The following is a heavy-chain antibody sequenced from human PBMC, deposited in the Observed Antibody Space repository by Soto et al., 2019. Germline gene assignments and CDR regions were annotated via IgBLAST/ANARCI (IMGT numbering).Heavy chain of an antibody. CDR2: VTSSSSSM. CDR1: GFTFNRYS. CDR3: AREADFASSGYVLDY. D-gene: IGHD3-22*01. J-gene: IGHJ4*02. Sequence: SGGSLRLSXAASGFTFNRYSMNWVRQAPGKGLEWVSSVTSSSSSMLYADSVKGRFTISRDDAKDSLFLQMNSLRADDTAVYYCAREADFASSGYVLDYWGQGTLVTVSS. V-gene: IGHV3-21*01.